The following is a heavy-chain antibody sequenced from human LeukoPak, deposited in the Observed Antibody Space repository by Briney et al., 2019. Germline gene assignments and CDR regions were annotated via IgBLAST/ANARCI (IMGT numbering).Heavy chain of an antibody. D-gene: IGHD6-13*01. Sequence: SETLSLTCTVSGGSISSGDYYWSWIRQPPGKGLEWIGYIYYSGSTYYNPSLKSRVTISVDTSKNQFSLKLSSVTAADTAVYYCARDSDTGHSSTWGQGTLVTVSS. V-gene: IGHV4-30-4*01. CDR3: ARDSDTGHSST. CDR1: GGSISSGDYY. J-gene: IGHJ5*02. CDR2: IYYSGST.